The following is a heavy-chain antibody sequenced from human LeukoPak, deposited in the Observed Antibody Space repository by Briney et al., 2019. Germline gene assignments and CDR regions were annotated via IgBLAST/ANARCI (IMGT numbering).Heavy chain of an antibody. V-gene: IGHV4-34*01. CDR1: GGSISSYY. D-gene: IGHD3-9*01. CDR3: ARELENDILTGYNHWFDP. Sequence: SETLSLTCTVSGGSISSYYWSWIRQPPGKGLEWIGEINHSGSTNYNPSLKSRVTISVDTSKNQFSLKLSSVTAADTAVYYCARELENDILTGYNHWFDPWGQGTLVTVSS. CDR2: INHSGST. J-gene: IGHJ5*02.